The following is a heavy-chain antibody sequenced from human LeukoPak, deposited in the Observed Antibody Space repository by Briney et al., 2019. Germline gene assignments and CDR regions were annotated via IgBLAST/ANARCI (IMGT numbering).Heavy chain of an antibody. Sequence: GASVKVSCKASGYAFTSYGISWVRQAPGQGLEWMGWISAYNGNTNYAQKLQGRVTMTTDTSTSTAYMELRSLRSDDTTVYYCARTSPVTIFGVVSVGGAFDIWGQGTMVTVSS. D-gene: IGHD3-3*01. CDR3: ARTSPVTIFGVVSVGGAFDI. J-gene: IGHJ3*02. CDR1: GYAFTSYG. V-gene: IGHV1-18*01. CDR2: ISAYNGNT.